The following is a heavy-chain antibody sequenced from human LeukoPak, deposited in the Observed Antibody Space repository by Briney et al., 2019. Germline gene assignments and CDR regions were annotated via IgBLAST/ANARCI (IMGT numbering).Heavy chain of an antibody. Sequence: GRSLRLSCAASGFTFSSYAMHWVRQAPGKGLEWVAVISYDGSNKYYADSVKGRFTISRDNSKNTLYLQMNSLRAEDTAVYYCARVPQKPSGWYYFDYWGQGTLVTVSS. CDR1: GFTFSSYA. CDR3: ARVPQKPSGWYYFDY. V-gene: IGHV3-30-3*01. CDR2: ISYDGSNK. D-gene: IGHD6-19*01. J-gene: IGHJ4*02.